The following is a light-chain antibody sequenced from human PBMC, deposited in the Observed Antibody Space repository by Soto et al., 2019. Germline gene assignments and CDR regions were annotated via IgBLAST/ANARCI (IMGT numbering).Light chain of an antibody. Sequence: MLTQPHSVSESPGKTVTISCTRSSGSIASNYVQWYQQRPGSAPTTVIYEDNQRPSGVPDRFSGSIDSSSNSASLTISGLKTEDEADYYCQSYDSSNPHVVFGGGTKLTVL. CDR2: EDN. CDR3: QSYDSSNPHVV. CDR1: SGSIASNY. J-gene: IGLJ2*01. V-gene: IGLV6-57*04.